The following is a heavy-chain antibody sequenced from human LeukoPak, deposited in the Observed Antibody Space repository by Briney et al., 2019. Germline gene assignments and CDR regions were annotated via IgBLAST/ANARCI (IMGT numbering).Heavy chain of an antibody. D-gene: IGHD3-10*01. V-gene: IGHV1-46*01. CDR3: ARDGGSGMEGNPGQY. CDR1: GYTFTSYY. Sequence: ASVKVSCKASGYTFTSYYMHWVRQAPGQGLEWMGIINPSGGSTSYAQKFQGRVTMTRDTSTSTVYMELSSLRSEDTAAYYCARDGGSGMEGNPGQYWGQGTLVTVSS. CDR2: INPSGGST. J-gene: IGHJ4*02.